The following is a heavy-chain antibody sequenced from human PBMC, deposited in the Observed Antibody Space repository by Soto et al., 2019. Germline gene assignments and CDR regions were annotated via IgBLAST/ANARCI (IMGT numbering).Heavy chain of an antibody. Sequence: QVQLVQSGAEVKNPGASVKVSCKASGYTFTRYGIGWALQAPGQGLEWMGWINTYNGNTNYAQNVQGRVTLTTDTSTSTAYMELRSLRSNDTAIYYCAMVDVYVTPSPQDVWDQGTTVIVSS. J-gene: IGHJ6*02. CDR3: AMVDVYVTPSPQDV. CDR2: INTYNGNT. V-gene: IGHV1-18*01. CDR1: GYTFTRYG. D-gene: IGHD3-16*01.